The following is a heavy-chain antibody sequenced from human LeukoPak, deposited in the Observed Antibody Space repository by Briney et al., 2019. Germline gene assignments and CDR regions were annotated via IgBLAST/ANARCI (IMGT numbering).Heavy chain of an antibody. CDR1: GFTFSSYG. J-gene: IGHJ4*02. D-gene: IGHD2-15*01. V-gene: IGHV3-30*18. CDR3: AKDRGQRGYCSGGSCYSQE. Sequence: GGSLRLSCAASGFTFSSYGMHWVRQAPGKGLEWVAVISYDGSNKYYADSVKGRFTISRDNSKNTLYLQMNSLRAEDTAVYYCAKDRGQRGYCSGGSCYSQEWGQGTLVTVSS. CDR2: ISYDGSNK.